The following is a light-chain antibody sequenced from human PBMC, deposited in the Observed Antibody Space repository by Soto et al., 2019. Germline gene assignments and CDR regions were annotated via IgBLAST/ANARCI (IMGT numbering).Light chain of an antibody. V-gene: IGKV3-15*01. CDR1: QSVSSN. Sequence: EIVMPQSPATLSVSPGEKTPLSCRASQSVSSNLAWYQQKPGQAPRLLIYGASTRATGIPARFSGSGSGTEFTLTISSLQSEDFAVYYCQQYNKWPPVFGPGTKVDIK. J-gene: IGKJ3*01. CDR2: GAS. CDR3: QQYNKWPPV.